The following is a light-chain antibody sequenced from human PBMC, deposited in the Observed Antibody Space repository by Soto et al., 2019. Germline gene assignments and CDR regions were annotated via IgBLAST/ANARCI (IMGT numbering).Light chain of an antibody. Sequence: QSALTQPASVSGSPGQSITISCTGTSSDVGGHNYVSWYQHHPGKAPKLMIYDVTNRPSGVSNRFSGSKSGNTASLTISGLQAEDEADYYCSSYTSSSTLYVVFGGGTKLTVL. CDR3: SSYTSSSTLYVV. CDR2: DVT. V-gene: IGLV2-14*03. J-gene: IGLJ2*01. CDR1: SSDVGGHNY.